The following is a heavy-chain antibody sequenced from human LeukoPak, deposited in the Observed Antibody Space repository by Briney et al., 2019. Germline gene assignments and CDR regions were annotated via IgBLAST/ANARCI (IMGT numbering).Heavy chain of an antibody. CDR2: ISPYNGHT. Sequence: ASVKVSCKASGYIFINYGISWVRQAPGQGLEWMGWISPYNGHTNYAPNLQDRLTMTTDTSRSTTYMELRSLRSDDTDVYYCAKTRDTVLNEYWGQGTLVTVSS. V-gene: IGHV1-18*01. J-gene: IGHJ4*02. CDR1: GYIFINYG. CDR3: AKTRDTVLNEY.